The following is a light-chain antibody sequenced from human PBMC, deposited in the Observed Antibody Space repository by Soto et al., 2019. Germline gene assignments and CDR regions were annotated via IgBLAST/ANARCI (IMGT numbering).Light chain of an antibody. CDR3: QQYNDWPFT. J-gene: IGKJ3*01. Sequence: EIVMTQSPGTLSVYAGERATLSGRASQSVSVNLAWYQQKPGQAPRLLIYGVSTRATGIPARFSGSESGTEFTLTISSLQSEDFAVYYCQQYNDWPFTFGPGTKVDIK. CDR1: QSVSVN. CDR2: GVS. V-gene: IGKV3-15*01.